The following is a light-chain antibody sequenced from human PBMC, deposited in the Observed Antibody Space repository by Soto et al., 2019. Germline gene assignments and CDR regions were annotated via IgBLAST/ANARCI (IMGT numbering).Light chain of an antibody. CDR3: QHYNDWPPTWT. V-gene: IGKV3-15*01. Sequence: ERVMTQSPATLSVSPGERATLSCRASQSVSSKLAWYQQKPGQAPRVLIYGASTRATGIPDRFSGSGSGTEFALTISSLQSEDFAVYYCQHYNDWPPTWTFGQGTRVEIK. J-gene: IGKJ1*01. CDR2: GAS. CDR1: QSVSSK.